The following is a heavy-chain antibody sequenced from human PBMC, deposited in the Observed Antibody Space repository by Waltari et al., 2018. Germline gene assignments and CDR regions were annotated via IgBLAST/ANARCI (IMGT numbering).Heavy chain of an antibody. J-gene: IGHJ2*01. CDR1: GFSLSNYG. CDR3: AKDGHLFGCFWYFDF. Sequence: QVQLVESGGGVVQPGESLALSCAASGFSLSNYGVHWPRQVPGKGLEWLAVFGYDGSKQYYADSVRGRSTISRDTSTSTVSLHMNSLRVEDTAVYYCAKDGHLFGCFWYFDFWGRGTLVTVS. D-gene: IGHD2-21*01. CDR2: FGYDGSKQ. V-gene: IGHV3-33*06.